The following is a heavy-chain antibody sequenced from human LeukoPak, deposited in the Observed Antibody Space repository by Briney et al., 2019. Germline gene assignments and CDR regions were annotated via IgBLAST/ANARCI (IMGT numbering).Heavy chain of an antibody. CDR1: GGSISSGSYY. J-gene: IGHJ4*02. Sequence: SETLSLTCTVSGGSISSGSYYWGWIRQPPGKGLEWIGSIYYSGSTYYNPSLKSRVTISVDTSKNQFSLKLSSVTAADTAVYYCARAGGQWLAPSHFDYWGQGTLVTVSS. CDR2: IYYSGST. V-gene: IGHV4-39*07. CDR3: ARAGGQWLAPSHFDY. D-gene: IGHD6-19*01.